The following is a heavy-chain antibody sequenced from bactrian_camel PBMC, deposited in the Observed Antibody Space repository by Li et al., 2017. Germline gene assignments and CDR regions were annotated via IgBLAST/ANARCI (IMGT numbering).Heavy chain of an antibody. CDR1: YTGSSNC. D-gene: IGHD2*01. V-gene: IGHV3S40*01. Sequence: VQLVESGGGLVQPGGSLRLSCGYTGSSNCMGWFRQAPGKEREAVARIYTRDGSTYYAESVKGRFTISQDNTRNTVHMLMNSLKPEDAAVCYCVRVRRPFGGSWFADYWGQGTQVTVS. CDR2: IYTRDGST. J-gene: IGHJ4*01. CDR3: VRVRRPFGGSWFADY.